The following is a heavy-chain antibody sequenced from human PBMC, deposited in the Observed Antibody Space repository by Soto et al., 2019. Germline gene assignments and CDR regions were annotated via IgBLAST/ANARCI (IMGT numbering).Heavy chain of an antibody. CDR2: IYYSGST. CDR3: AWSIAVAGTQSMRAFDI. Sequence: QVQLQESGPGLVKPSQTLSLTCTVSGGSISSGGYYWSWIRQHPGKGLEWIGYIYYSGSTYYNPSLKSRVTISVDTSKNQFSLKLSSVTAEDTAVYYCAWSIAVAGTQSMRAFDIWGQGTMVTVSS. CDR1: GGSISSGGYY. D-gene: IGHD6-19*01. J-gene: IGHJ3*02. V-gene: IGHV4-31*03.